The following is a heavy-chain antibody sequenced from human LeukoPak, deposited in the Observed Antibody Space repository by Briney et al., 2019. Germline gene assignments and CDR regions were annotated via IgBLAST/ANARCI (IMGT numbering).Heavy chain of an antibody. J-gene: IGHJ3*02. CDR2: INWNGGST. D-gene: IGHD6-13*01. V-gene: IGHV3-20*04. Sequence: PGGSLRLSCAASGFTFDDYAMHWVRQAPGKGLEWVSGINWNGGSTGYADSVKGRFTISRDNAKNSLYLQMNSLRAEDTALYYCARESESSSWYAFDIWGQGTMVTVSS. CDR3: ARESESSSWYAFDI. CDR1: GFTFDDYA.